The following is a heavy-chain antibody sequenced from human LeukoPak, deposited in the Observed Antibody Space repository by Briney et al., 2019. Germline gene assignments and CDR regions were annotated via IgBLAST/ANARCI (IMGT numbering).Heavy chain of an antibody. CDR3: VRGALLLWFGEGSYGMDV. CDR1: GFTLSTYA. D-gene: IGHD3-10*01. CDR2: ISGNGGST. J-gene: IGHJ6*02. V-gene: IGHV3-64D*06. Sequence: GGSLRLSCSASGFTLSTYAMHWVRQAPGKGLEHVSVISGNGGSTYYADSVKGRFTISRDTSKNTLYLQMSSLRLEDTAVYYCVRGALLLWFGEGSYGMDVWGQGTTVTVSS.